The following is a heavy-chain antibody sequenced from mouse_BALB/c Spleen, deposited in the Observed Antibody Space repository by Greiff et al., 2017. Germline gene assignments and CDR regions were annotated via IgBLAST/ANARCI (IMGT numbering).Heavy chain of an antibody. D-gene: IGHD1-1*01. Sequence: EVQLQQSGPQLVRPGASVKISCKASGYSFTSYWMHWVKQRPEQGLEWIGWIDPENGDTEYAPKFQGKATMTADTSSNTAYLQLSSLTSEDTAVYYCNAGLRGAMDYWGQGTSVTVSS. CDR3: NAGLRGAMDY. J-gene: IGHJ4*01. CDR1: GYSFTSYW. V-gene: IGHV14-4*02. CDR2: IDPENGDT.